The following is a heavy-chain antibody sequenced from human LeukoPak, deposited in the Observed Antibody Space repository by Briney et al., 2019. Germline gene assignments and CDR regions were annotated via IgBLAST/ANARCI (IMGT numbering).Heavy chain of an antibody. J-gene: IGHJ4*02. D-gene: IGHD6-19*01. V-gene: IGHV3-64*01. CDR3: ARASSGWYGY. CDR2: ICSNGGST. Sequence: PGGSLRLSCVVSGFTFSSYAMHWVRQAPGKGLEYVSAICSNGGSTYYANSVKGRFTISRDNSKNTLYLQMGSLRVEDMAVYYCARASSGWYGYWGQGTLVTVSS. CDR1: GFTFSSYA.